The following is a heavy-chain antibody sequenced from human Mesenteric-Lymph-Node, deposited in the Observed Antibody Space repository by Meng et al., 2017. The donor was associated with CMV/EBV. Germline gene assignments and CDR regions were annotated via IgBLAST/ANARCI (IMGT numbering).Heavy chain of an antibody. V-gene: IGHV3-48*03. CDR1: GFTFSSYE. J-gene: IGHJ4*02. CDR2: ISVSGSPI. CDR3: ARDLLGPHDF. Sequence: GESLKISCAASGFTFSSYEMNWVRQAPGKGLEWISYISVSGSPIDYANSVKGRFTISRDNAKKSLYLQMNNLRAEDTAVYYCARDLLGPHDFWGQGTLVTVSS. D-gene: IGHD2-15*01.